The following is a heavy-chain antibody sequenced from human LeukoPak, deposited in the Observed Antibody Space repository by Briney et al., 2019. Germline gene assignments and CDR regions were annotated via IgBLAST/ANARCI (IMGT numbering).Heavy chain of an antibody. CDR1: GFTFDSYS. V-gene: IGHV3-21*01. J-gene: IGHJ4*02. CDR3: ARDYDYYSSGSNFDS. CDR2: ISSSSSYK. Sequence: PGGSLRLSCAASGFTFDSYSMNWVRQAPGKGLEWVSSISSSSSYKYYADSVKGRFTISRDNAKNSLYLQMNSLTAEDTAVYYCARDYDYYSSGSNFDSWGQGTLVTVSS. D-gene: IGHD3-10*01.